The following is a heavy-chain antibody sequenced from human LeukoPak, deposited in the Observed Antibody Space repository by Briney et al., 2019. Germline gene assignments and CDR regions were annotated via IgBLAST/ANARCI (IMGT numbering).Heavy chain of an antibody. CDR2: INQSGST. CDR3: AAGCSSTSCYWYYYTDV. Sequence: SETLSLTCAVYGGSFSGYYWSWVRQPPGKGLEWVGEINQSGSTNYNPSLKSRVTISVDTSKKQFSLRLSPVTAADTAVYYCAAGCSSTSCYWYYYTDVWGKGTTVTVSS. V-gene: IGHV4-34*01. CDR1: GGSFSGYY. D-gene: IGHD2-2*01. J-gene: IGHJ6*03.